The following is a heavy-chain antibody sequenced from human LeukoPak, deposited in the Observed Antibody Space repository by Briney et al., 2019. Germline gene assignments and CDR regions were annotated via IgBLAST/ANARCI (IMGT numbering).Heavy chain of an antibody. CDR2: ISSSGSII. CDR3: ARRMGDYDSSPFDY. J-gene: IGHJ4*02. Sequence: GGSLRLSCAASGFTFSSYEMNWVRQAPGKGLEWVSYISSSGSIIYYADSVKGRFTISRDNAKNSLYLQMNSLRAEDTAVYYCARRMGDYDSSPFDYWGQGTLVTVSS. D-gene: IGHD3-22*01. CDR1: GFTFSSYE. V-gene: IGHV3-48*03.